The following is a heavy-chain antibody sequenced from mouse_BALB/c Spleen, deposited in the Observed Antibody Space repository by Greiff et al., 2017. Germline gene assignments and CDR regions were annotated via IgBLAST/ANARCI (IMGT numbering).Heavy chain of an antibody. CDR3: ARHGGYYGIFDY. Sequence: EVKLVESGGGLVKPGGSLKLSCAASGFAFSSYDMSWVRQTPEKRLEWVAYISSGGGSTYYPDTVKGRFTISRDNAKNTLYLQMSSLKSEDTAMYYCARHGGYYGIFDYWGQGTTLTVSS. V-gene: IGHV5-12-1*01. CDR2: ISSGGGST. J-gene: IGHJ2*01. D-gene: IGHD2-1*01. CDR1: GFAFSSYD.